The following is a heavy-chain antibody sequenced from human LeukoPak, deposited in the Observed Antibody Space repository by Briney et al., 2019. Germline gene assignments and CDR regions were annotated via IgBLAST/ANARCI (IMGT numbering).Heavy chain of an antibody. CDR1: GFTFSNYE. D-gene: IGHD1-14*01. CDR3: ARDRRLHN. CDR2: ISGSGSRK. V-gene: IGHV3-48*03. Sequence: GGSLTLSCAASGFTFSNYEMKWVRHPPAEGREWVSYISGSGSRKYYSHSVKGRFTISRDNAKNSLYLQMDSLRAEDTATYYCARDRRLHNWGQGTLVSVSS. J-gene: IGHJ4*02.